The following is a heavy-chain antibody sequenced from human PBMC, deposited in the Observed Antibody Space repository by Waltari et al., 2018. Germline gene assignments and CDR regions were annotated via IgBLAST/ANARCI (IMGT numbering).Heavy chain of an antibody. V-gene: IGHV3-30-3*01. CDR1: GFTFSSYA. CDR2: ISYDGSNK. J-gene: IGHJ4*02. Sequence: QVQLVESGGGVVQPGRSLRLSCAASGFTFSSYAMHWVRQAPGKGLEWVAVISYDGSNKYYADSVKCRFTISRDNSKNTLYLQMNSLRAEDTAVYYCASPLRSSWYYFDYWGQGTLVTVSS. D-gene: IGHD6-13*01. CDR3: ASPLRSSWYYFDY.